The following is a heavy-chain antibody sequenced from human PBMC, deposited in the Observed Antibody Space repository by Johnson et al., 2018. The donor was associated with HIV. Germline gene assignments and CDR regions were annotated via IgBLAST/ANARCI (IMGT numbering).Heavy chain of an antibody. J-gene: IGHJ3*02. CDR3: ARDRGAARDAFDI. V-gene: IGHV3-7*03. D-gene: IGHD6-6*01. CDR2: IKPDGSDK. CDR1: GFTFSTYW. Sequence: VQLVESGGGLVQPGGSLRLSCVASGFTFSTYWMSWVRQAPGKGLEWVANIKPDGSDKYYVDSVKGRFTISRDNAKNSLYLQMNSLIAEDTAVYYCARDRGAARDAFDIWGQGTMVTVSS.